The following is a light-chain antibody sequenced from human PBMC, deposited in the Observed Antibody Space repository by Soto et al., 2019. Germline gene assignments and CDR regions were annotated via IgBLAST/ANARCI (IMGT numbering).Light chain of an antibody. V-gene: IGKV1-27*01. CDR3: QKYNSAPWT. CDR1: QGISNY. J-gene: IGKJ1*01. CDR2: GAS. Sequence: DIQMTQSPSSLSASVGDRVTITCRASQGISNYLAWYQQKPGKVPTLLIYGASTLQSGVPSRFSGRGSGTEFTLTISSLQPEDVATYYCQKYNSAPWTFGQGTKVEIK.